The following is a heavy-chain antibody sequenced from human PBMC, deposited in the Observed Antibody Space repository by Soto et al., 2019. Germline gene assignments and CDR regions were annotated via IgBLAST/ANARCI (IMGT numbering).Heavy chain of an antibody. D-gene: IGHD2-21*02. V-gene: IGHV1-46*01. CDR2: VNPSGGHT. CDR3: ARGGQVVVVTAALDY. J-gene: IGHJ4*02. Sequence: QVQLMQSGAEVKKPGASVKVSCKASGDTFTEYYIHWVRQAPGQGLEWMGTVNPSGGHTTYAQHCLGRVTMTRNTSTSTLDMELTRLTSEDTAVYYCARGGQVVVVTAALDYWGQGTLVTVSS. CDR1: GDTFTEYY.